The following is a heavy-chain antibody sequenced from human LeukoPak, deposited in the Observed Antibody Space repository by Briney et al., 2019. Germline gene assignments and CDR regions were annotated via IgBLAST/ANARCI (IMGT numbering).Heavy chain of an antibody. CDR3: ASGDFWSGYYTGPYFDY. Sequence: NPTETLSLTCTVSGYSISSGYYWGWIRQPPGRGLEWIGSIYHSGSTYYNPSLKSRVTISVDTSKNQFSLKLSSVTAADTAVYYCASGDFWSGYYTGPYFDYWGQGTLVTVSS. D-gene: IGHD3-3*01. J-gene: IGHJ4*02. CDR2: IYHSGST. V-gene: IGHV4-38-2*02. CDR1: GYSISSGYY.